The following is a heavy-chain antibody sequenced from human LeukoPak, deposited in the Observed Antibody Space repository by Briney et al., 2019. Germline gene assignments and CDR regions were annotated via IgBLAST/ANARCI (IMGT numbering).Heavy chain of an antibody. V-gene: IGHV4-34*01. J-gene: IGHJ5*02. CDR3: ARVGPPVLVVYAYWFDP. CDR2: INHSGST. D-gene: IGHD2-8*02. CDR1: GGSFSGYY. Sequence: PSETLSLTCAVYGGSFSGYYWRWIRQPPGKGLEWIGEINHSGSTNYNPSLKSRVTISVDTSKNQFSLKLSSVTAADTAVYYCARVGPPVLVVYAYWFDPWGQGTLVTVSS.